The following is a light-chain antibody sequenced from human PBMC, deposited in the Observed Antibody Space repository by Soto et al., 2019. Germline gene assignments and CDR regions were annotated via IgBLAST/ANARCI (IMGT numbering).Light chain of an antibody. CDR1: QSVSSNY. CDR2: DVS. CDR3: QQYDRSPT. J-gene: IGKJ1*01. Sequence: EIVLTQSPGTLSLSPGERATLSCRSSQSVSSNYLAWYQQKPDQAPRLVIYDVSGRATGIPDRFSGSGSGTDFTLTISRLEPEDFAVYYCQQYDRSPTFGQGTKVEIK. V-gene: IGKV3-20*01.